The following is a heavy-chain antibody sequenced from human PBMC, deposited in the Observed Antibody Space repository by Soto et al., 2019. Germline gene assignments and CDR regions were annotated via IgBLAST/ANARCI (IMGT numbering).Heavy chain of an antibody. D-gene: IGHD3-22*01. CDR2: ISYDGSNK. V-gene: IGHV3-30-3*01. J-gene: IGHJ4*02. CDR3: ARDVGYYDSSGYYRTHFDY. Sequence: GGSLRLSCAASGFTFSSYAMHWVRQAPGKGLEWVAVISYDGSNKYYADSVKGRFTISRDNSKNTRYLQMNSLRAEDTAVYYCARDVGYYDSSGYYRTHFDYWGQGTLVTVSS. CDR1: GFTFSSYA.